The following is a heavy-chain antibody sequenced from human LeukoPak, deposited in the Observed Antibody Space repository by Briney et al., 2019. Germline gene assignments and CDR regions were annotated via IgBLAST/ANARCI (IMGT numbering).Heavy chain of an antibody. CDR2: INHSGST. Sequence: SETLSLTCAVYGGSFSGYYWSWIRQPPGKGLEWIGEINHSGSTNYNPSPKSRVTISVDTSKNQFSLKLSSVTAADTAVYYCAGGEVDTRLDYWGQGTLVTVSS. J-gene: IGHJ4*02. CDR1: GGSFSGYY. V-gene: IGHV4-34*01. CDR3: AGGEVDTRLDY. D-gene: IGHD3-9*01.